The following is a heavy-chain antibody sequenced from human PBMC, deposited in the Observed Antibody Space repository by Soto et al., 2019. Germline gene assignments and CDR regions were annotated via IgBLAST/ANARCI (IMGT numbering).Heavy chain of an antibody. J-gene: IGHJ4*02. CDR1: GFTFSSYA. CDR3: VRGGTSDY. Sequence: QVQLVESGGGVVQPGRSLRLSCAASGFTFSSYAMHWVRQAPGKGLEWVAVISYDGSNKYYADSVKGRFTISRDNSKNTLYLQMNSLRAEDTAVYYCVRGGTSDYWGQGTLVTVSS. V-gene: IGHV3-30-3*01. D-gene: IGHD1-1*01. CDR2: ISYDGSNK.